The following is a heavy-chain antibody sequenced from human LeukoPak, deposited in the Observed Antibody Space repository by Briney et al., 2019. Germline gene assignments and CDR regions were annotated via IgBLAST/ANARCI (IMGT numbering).Heavy chain of an antibody. J-gene: IGHJ4*02. V-gene: IGHV3-74*01. CDR2: GDGSST. Sequence: GGSLRLSCAASGFTLSDTWMHWVRQAPGKGLVWVSRGDGSSTTYADSVKGRFIISRDNAKNTLYLQMNSLRAEDTAVYYCARDDYNRLWGQGTLVTVSS. CDR3: ARDDYNRL. D-gene: IGHD4-11*01. CDR1: GFTLSDTW.